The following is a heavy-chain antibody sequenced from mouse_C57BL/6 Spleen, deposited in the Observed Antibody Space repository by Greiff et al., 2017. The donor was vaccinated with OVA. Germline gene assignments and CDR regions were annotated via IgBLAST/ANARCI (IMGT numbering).Heavy chain of an antibody. V-gene: IGHV6-3*01. Sequence: EVQLQESGGGLVQPGGSMKLSCVASGFTFSNYWMNWVRQSPEKGLEWVAQIRLKSDNYATHYAESVKGRFTISRDDPRSSVYLQMNNLRAEDTGIYYCTVTITTVVAPYYYAMDYWGQGTSVTVSS. CDR1: GFTFSNYW. J-gene: IGHJ4*01. D-gene: IGHD1-1*01. CDR2: IRLKSDNYAT. CDR3: TVTITTVVAPYYYAMDY.